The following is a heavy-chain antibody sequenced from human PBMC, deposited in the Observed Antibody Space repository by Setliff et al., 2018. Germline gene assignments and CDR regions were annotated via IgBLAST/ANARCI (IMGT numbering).Heavy chain of an antibody. CDR1: GYTFTGYY. Sequence: ASVKVSCKASGYTFTGYYLHWVRQAPGQGLEWMGWINPNSGDTSYAQKFQGRVTMTRDTSISTAYMELSRLRSDDTAVYSCARSRLYGGWFDPWGQGTLVTVSS. D-gene: IGHD4-17*01. CDR2: INPNSGDT. V-gene: IGHV1-2*02. J-gene: IGHJ5*02. CDR3: ARSRLYGGWFDP.